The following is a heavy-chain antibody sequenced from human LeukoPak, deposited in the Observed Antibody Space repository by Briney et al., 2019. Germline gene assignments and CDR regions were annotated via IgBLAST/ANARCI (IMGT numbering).Heavy chain of an antibody. CDR2: ISGDGSST. V-gene: IGHV3-74*01. D-gene: IGHD1-26*01. CDR1: GFTFSRFW. CDR3: ARVNGGSYDY. Sequence: GGSLRLSCAASGFTFSRFWMHWVRQAPGKGLVWVSRISGDGSSTSYADSVKGRFTISRDYAKNTLYLQMNSLGAEDTAVYYCARVNGGSYDYWGQGTLVPVSS. J-gene: IGHJ4*02.